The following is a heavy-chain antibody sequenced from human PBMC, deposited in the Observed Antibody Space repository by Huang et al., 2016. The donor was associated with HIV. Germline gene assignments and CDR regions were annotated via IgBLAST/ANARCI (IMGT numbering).Heavy chain of an antibody. CDR1: GGSFSGYY. D-gene: IGHD1-1*01. J-gene: IGHJ3*02. CDR3: ARERMMSWLDDHDAFDI. CDR2: INHSGST. Sequence: QVQLQQWGAGLLKPSETLSLTCAVYGGSFSGYYWSWIRQSPGKGLEWIGEINHSGSTNYNPALKSRLTTSGDTSKNQFSLKLSSVTAADTAVYYCARERMMSWLDDHDAFDIWGQGTMVTVSS. V-gene: IGHV4-34*01.